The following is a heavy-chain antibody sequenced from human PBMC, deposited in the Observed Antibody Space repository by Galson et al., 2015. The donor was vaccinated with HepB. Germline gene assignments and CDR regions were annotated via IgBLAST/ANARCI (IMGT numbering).Heavy chain of an antibody. D-gene: IGHD5-18*01. CDR3: ARSSEVSGDSYVIYYYYGMDV. V-gene: IGHV3-30*03. Sequence: SLRLSCAASGFTFSSYGIHWVRQAPGKGLEWVAVISHDGKNTYYADSVKGRFTISRDNSKNTMYLQMHSLGAEDTAVYYCARSSEVSGDSYVIYYYYGMDVWGQGTTVIVSS. J-gene: IGHJ6*02. CDR2: ISHDGKNT. CDR1: GFTFSSYG.